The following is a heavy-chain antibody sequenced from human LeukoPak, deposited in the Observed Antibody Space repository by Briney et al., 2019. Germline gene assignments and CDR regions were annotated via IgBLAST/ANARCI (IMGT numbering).Heavy chain of an antibody. CDR1: GGSISSYY. J-gene: IGHJ5*02. D-gene: IGHD1-1*01. CDR3: ARDPRGLEDWFDP. CDR2: IYYSGGT. V-gene: IGHV4-59*12. Sequence: KPSETLSLTCTVSGGSISSYYWSWIRQPPGKGLEWIGYIYYSGGTYYNPSLKSRVTISVDTSKNQFSLKLSSVTAADTAVYYCARDPRGLEDWFDPWGQGTLVTVSS.